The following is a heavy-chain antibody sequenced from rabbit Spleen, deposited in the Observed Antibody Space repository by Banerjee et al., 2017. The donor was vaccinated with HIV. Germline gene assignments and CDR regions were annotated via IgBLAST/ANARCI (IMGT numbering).Heavy chain of an antibody. J-gene: IGHJ6*01. V-gene: IGHV1S40*01. CDR2: IYTSNTDRT. Sequence: QSLEESGGDLVKPGASLTLTCTASGFSFSTYTYYMCWVRQAPGKGLEWIACIYTSNTDRTYYATWAKGRFTISKASSTTVTLQMTSLTAADTATYFCARAPYPGGGDVNGLDLWGPGTLVTVS. CDR1: GFSFSTYTYY. CDR3: ARAPYPGGGDVNGLDL. D-gene: IGHD7-1*01.